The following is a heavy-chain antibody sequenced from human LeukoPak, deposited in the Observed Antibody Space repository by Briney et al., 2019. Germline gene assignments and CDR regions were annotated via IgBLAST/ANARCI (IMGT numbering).Heavy chain of an antibody. CDR1: GYTFTSYG. Sequence: GASVKVSCKASGYTFTSYGISWVRQAPGHGLEWMGWISAYNGNTNYAQKLQRRVTMTTDTSTSTAYMELRSLRSDDTAVYYCARDTPGIRYFDWLEAPDYWGQGTLVTVSS. J-gene: IGHJ4*02. V-gene: IGHV1-18*04. CDR3: ARDTPGIRYFDWLEAPDY. CDR2: ISAYNGNT. D-gene: IGHD3-9*01.